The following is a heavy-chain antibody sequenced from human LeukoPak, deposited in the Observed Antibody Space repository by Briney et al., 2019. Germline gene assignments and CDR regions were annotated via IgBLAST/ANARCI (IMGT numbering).Heavy chain of an antibody. D-gene: IGHD3-22*01. J-gene: IGHJ4*02. V-gene: IGHV1-2*02. CDR2: INPNSGGT. Sequence: ASVKVSCKASGYTFTGYYMHWVRQAPGQELEWMGWINPNSGGTNYAQKFQGKVTMTRDTSISTAYMELSRLRSDDTAVYYCARDGRYYDSSVYYGTNDYWGQGTLVTFSS. CDR1: GYTFTGYY. CDR3: ARDGRYYDSSVYYGTNDY.